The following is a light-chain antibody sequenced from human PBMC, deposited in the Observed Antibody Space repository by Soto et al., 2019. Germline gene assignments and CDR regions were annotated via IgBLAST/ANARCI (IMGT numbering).Light chain of an antibody. J-gene: IGKJ4*01. V-gene: IGKV1-39*01. CDR2: AAS. CDR1: QSISNH. Sequence: DVQMTQSPSSLSASVGDTITITCQATQSISNHLNWYQQKPGKAPKLLIYAASTLQSGVPSRFSGSGSGTDFTLTISSLQPEDFATYYCQQANTFALTFGGGTKVDIK. CDR3: QQANTFALT.